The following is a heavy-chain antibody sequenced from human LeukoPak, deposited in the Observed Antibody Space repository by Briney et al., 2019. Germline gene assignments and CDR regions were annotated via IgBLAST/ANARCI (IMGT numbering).Heavy chain of an antibody. D-gene: IGHD3-22*01. V-gene: IGHV3-66*04. CDR2: IYSDNT. CDR1: GFTVSSNS. Sequence: GGSLRLSCTVSGFTVSSNSMSWVRQAPGKGLEWVSFIYSDNTHYSDSVKGRFTISRDNSKNTLYLQMNSLRAEDTAVYYCARHVVAVGFDYWGQGTLVTVSS. CDR3: ARHVVAVGFDY. J-gene: IGHJ4*02.